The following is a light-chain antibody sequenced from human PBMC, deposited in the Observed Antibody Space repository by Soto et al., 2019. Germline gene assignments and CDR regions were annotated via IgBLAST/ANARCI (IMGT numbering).Light chain of an antibody. CDR1: QSVGDY. CDR3: QQREDGPRA. CDR2: DAS. Sequence: EIVLTQSPATLSLSPGERATLSCRASQSVGDYLGWYQQKPGQAPRLLIYDASQRATGVPSRFSASGSGTDFTLTLSSLEPEDFAIYYCQQREDGPRAFGGGTKVEFK. V-gene: IGKV3-11*01. J-gene: IGKJ4*01.